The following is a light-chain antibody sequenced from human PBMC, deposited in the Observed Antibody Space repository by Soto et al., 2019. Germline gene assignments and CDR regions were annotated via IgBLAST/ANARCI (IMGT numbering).Light chain of an antibody. CDR3: AAWDDSLSAYVV. J-gene: IGLJ2*01. Sequence: HSVLTQPPSASGTPGQRVTISCSGSSSNIGSNYVYWYQQFPGTAPKLLIYRNNQRPSGVPDRFSGSKSGTSASLAISGLRSEDEADYYCAAWDDSLSAYVVFGGGTKLTVL. CDR1: SSNIGSNY. V-gene: IGLV1-47*01. CDR2: RNN.